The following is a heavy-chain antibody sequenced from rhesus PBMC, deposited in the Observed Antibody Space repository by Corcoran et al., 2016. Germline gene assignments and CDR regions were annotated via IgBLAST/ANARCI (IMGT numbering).Heavy chain of an antibody. D-gene: IGHD5-24*01. Sequence: QVQLQESGPGLVKPSETLSLTCAVSGGPISSSNWWSWIRQPSGKVLEWFGYISGRGGRPSSHASLGSRVTFTTDTSKNQFSLGLSSVTTAATAVYYCARHAVGTHGRWGQGVLVTVSS. CDR1: GGPISSSNW. V-gene: IGHV4-65*01. CDR2: ISGRGGRP. CDR3: ARHAVGTHGR. J-gene: IGHJ4*01.